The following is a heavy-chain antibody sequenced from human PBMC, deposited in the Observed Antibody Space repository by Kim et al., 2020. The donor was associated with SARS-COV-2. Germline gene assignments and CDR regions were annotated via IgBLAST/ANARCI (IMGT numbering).Heavy chain of an antibody. CDR2: ISYDGSNK. J-gene: IGHJ4*02. V-gene: IGHV3-33*05. Sequence: GGSLRLSCAASGFTFSSYGMHWVRQAPGKGLEWVAVISYDGSNKYYADSVKGRFTISRDNSKNTLYLQMNSLRAEDTAVYYCARDSVTYYYDSSGYLDYWGQGTLVTVSS. CDR1: GFTFSSYG. D-gene: IGHD3-22*01. CDR3: ARDSVTYYYDSSGYLDY.